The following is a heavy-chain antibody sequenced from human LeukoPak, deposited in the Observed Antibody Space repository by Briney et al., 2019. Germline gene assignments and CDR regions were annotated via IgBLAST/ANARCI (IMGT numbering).Heavy chain of an antibody. Sequence: ASVKVSCKASGYTFTSYYMHWVRQAPGQGLEWMGIINPSGGSTSYAQKFQGRVTLTRDTSTSTVYMELSSLSSQDTAVYYCARDYHGSGSLTTFDYWGQGTLVIVSS. D-gene: IGHD3-10*01. CDR2: INPSGGST. J-gene: IGHJ4*02. CDR1: GYTFTSYY. V-gene: IGHV1-46*01. CDR3: ARDYHGSGSLTTFDY.